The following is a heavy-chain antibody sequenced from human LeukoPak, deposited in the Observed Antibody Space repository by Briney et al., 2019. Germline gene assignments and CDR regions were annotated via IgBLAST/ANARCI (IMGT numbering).Heavy chain of an antibody. J-gene: IGHJ5*02. CDR1: GFTFSSYA. CDR3: AKDRSVVDIVVVPAAFNWFDP. V-gene: IGHV3-23*01. CDR2: ISGSGGST. D-gene: IGHD2-2*01. Sequence: GGSLRLSCAASGFTFSSYAMSWVRQAPGKGLEWVSAISGSGGSTYYADSVKGRFTISRDNSKNTLYLQMNSPRAEDTAVYYCAKDRSVVDIVVVPAAFNWFDPWGQGTLVTVSS.